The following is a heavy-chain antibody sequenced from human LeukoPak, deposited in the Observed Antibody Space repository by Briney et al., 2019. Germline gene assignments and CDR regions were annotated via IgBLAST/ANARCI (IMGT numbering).Heavy chain of an antibody. Sequence: GGSLRLSCAASGFTFSSYSMNWVRQAPGKGLEWVSSISSSSSYIYYADSVKGRFTISRDNAKNSLYLQMNSLRAEDTAVYYCATTPYCGGDCSLRSFDYWGQGTLVTVSS. J-gene: IGHJ4*02. D-gene: IGHD2-21*02. CDR2: ISSSSSYI. CDR1: GFTFSSYS. V-gene: IGHV3-21*01. CDR3: ATTPYCGGDCSLRSFDY.